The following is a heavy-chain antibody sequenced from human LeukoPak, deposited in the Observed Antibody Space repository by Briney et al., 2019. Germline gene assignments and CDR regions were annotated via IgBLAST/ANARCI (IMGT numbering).Heavy chain of an antibody. CDR2: IKHDGSEK. V-gene: IGHV3-7*01. J-gene: IGHJ4*02. D-gene: IGHD2-21*02. CDR3: ARDGTKAYCGGDCRAHDY. CDR1: GFTFNSYW. Sequence: GGSLRLSCAASGFTFNSYWMTWVRQPPGKGLEWVATIKHDGSEKYYVDSVKGRFTISRDNAKDSLYLQMNSLRAGDTAVYFCARDGTKAYCGGDCRAHDYWGQGTLVTVSS.